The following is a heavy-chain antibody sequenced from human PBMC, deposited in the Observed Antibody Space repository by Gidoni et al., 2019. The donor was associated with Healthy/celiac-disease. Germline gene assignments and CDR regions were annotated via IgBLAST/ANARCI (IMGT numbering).Heavy chain of an antibody. CDR1: GGSISSGDYY. CDR2: IYYSGST. V-gene: IGHV4-30-4*01. Sequence: QVQLQESGPGLVKPSQTLSLTCTVSGGSISSGDYYWRWIRQPPGKGLEWIGYIYYSGSTYYNPSRKSRVTISVDTSKNQFSLKLSSVTAADTAVYYCAREALRYFDWLPLYYYYYMDVWGKGTTVTVSS. CDR3: AREALRYFDWLPLYYYYYMDV. J-gene: IGHJ6*03. D-gene: IGHD3-9*01.